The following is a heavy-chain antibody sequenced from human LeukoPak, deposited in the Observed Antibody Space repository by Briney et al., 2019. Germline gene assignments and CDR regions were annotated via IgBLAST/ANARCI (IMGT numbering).Heavy chain of an antibody. J-gene: IGHJ4*02. CDR1: GYTFTSYA. CDR2: IIPIRGIA. Sequence: SVKVSCKASGYTFTSYAIRWVRQAPGQGLEWMGRIIPIRGIANYAQKFQGRVTITADKSTSTAYMELSSLRSEDTAVYYCASPTVGPFDYWGQGTLVTVSS. D-gene: IGHD4-17*01. CDR3: ASPTVGPFDY. V-gene: IGHV1-69*04.